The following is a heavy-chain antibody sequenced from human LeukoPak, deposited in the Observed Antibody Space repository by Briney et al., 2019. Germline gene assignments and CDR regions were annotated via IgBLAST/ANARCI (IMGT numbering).Heavy chain of an antibody. V-gene: IGHV1-46*01. D-gene: IGHD3-16*01. CDR3: AREFXXXGDY. J-gene: IGHJ4*02. CDR2: INPSGGST. Sequence: VSCXASGXTFTXXXXXWVXXXXXXXXXXMGIINPSGGSTTYAQKFQGRVTMTRDTSTSTVYMELSSLRSEDTAVYYCAREFXXXGDYWGQGT. CDR1: GXTFTXXX.